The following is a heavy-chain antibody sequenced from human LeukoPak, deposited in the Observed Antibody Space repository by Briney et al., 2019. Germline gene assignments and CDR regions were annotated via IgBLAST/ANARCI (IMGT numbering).Heavy chain of an antibody. CDR2: IIPVLGIS. Sequence: SVKVSCKASGGTFSNYALSWVRQAPGQGLEWMGRIIPVLGISIYAQKFQGRVTITADKSTSTAYMELSSLRSEDTAVYYCARDSYYYDSSGYYRFDYWGQGTLVTVSS. V-gene: IGHV1-69*04. CDR3: ARDSYYYDSSGYYRFDY. D-gene: IGHD3-22*01. J-gene: IGHJ4*02. CDR1: GGTFSNYA.